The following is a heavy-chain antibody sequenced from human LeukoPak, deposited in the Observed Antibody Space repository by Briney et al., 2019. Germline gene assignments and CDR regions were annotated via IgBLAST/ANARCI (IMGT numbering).Heavy chain of an antibody. CDR1: GGSISSYY. V-gene: IGHV4-59*12. J-gene: IGHJ5*02. Sequence: KTSETLSLTCTVSGGSISSYYWSWIRQPPGKGLEWIGYIYHSGSTYYNPSFKSRVTISVDRSKNQFSLKLSSVTAADTAVYYCARKYCSSTSCYRWLWFDPWGQGTLVTVSS. CDR2: IYHSGST. CDR3: ARKYCSSTSCYRWLWFDP. D-gene: IGHD2-2*01.